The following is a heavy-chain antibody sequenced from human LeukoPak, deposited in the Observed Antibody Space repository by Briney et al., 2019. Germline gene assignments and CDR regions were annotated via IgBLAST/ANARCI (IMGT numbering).Heavy chain of an antibody. CDR2: ISSSSSTI. CDR3: AREDGYNDY. CDR1: GFTFSSYT. J-gene: IGHJ4*02. V-gene: IGHV3-48*01. Sequence: PGGSLRLSCAAPGFTFSSYTLNWVRQAPGKGLEWVSYISSSSSTIYYADSVKGRFTISRDNAKNSLYLQMNSLRAEDTAVYNCAREDGYNDYWGQGTLVTVSS. D-gene: IGHD5-24*01.